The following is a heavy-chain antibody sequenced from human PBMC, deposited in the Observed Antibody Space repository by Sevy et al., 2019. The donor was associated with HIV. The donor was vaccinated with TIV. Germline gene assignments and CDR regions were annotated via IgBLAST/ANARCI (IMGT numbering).Heavy chain of an antibody. CDR1: GYTFTKYA. D-gene: IGHD2-15*01. J-gene: IGHJ4*02. CDR2: INVGNGNT. V-gene: IGHV1-3*01. Sequence: ASVKVSCKASGYTFTKYAIHWVRQAPGQKLEWMGRINVGNGNTLSQKFQDRATFTRDTSASTAYMQLSSLRSEDTAVYYCARGEFCSGSSCYSDFFDYWGQGALVTVSS. CDR3: ARGEFCSGSSCYSDFFDY.